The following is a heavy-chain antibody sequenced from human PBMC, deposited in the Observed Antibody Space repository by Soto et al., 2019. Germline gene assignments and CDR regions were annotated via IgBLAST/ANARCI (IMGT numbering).Heavy chain of an antibody. CDR1: GVTFDDYA. Sequence: GGSLRLSCAASGVTFDDYAMHWVRQAPGKGLEWVSGISWNSGSIVYADSVKGRFTISRDNAKNSLYLQMNSLRAEDTALYYRAKTNPIVATTGSFDYWGQGILVTV. CDR3: AKTNPIVATTGSFDY. CDR2: ISWNSGSI. J-gene: IGHJ4*02. V-gene: IGHV3-9*01. D-gene: IGHD5-12*01.